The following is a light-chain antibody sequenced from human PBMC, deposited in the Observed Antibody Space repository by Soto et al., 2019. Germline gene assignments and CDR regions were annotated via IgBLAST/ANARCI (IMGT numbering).Light chain of an antibody. V-gene: IGLV2-14*01. CDR3: SSYAGSSPLYV. Sequence: QSALTQPASVSGSPGQSITISCTGTSSDVGGYKFVSWYQQHPGKVPKLLIYEVTNRPSGVSNRFSGSKSGNTASLTISGLQAEDEADYYCSSYAGSSPLYVFGTGTKLTVI. J-gene: IGLJ1*01. CDR1: SSDVGGYKF. CDR2: EVT.